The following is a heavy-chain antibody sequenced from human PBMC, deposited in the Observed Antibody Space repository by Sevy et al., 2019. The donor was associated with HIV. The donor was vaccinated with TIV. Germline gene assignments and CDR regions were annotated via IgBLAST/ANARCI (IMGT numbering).Heavy chain of an antibody. CDR2: IYYTGTT. CDR3: ATKGVAVDAFDI. Sequence: SETLSLTCSVSGDSIDSYGSYWGWIRQPPGKGLEWIGSIYYTGTTYYSPSLKSRATISVDTSKNEFSLRMTSVTAADTAVYYCATKGVAVDAFDIRGQGTMVTVSS. J-gene: IGHJ3*02. CDR1: GDSIDSYGSY. V-gene: IGHV4-39*01. D-gene: IGHD5-12*01.